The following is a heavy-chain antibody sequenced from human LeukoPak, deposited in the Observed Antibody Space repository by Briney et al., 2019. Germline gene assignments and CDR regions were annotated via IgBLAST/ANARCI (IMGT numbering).Heavy chain of an antibody. CDR1: GYTFTSYG. J-gene: IGHJ5*02. D-gene: IGHD6-13*01. CDR3: ARVFVLEQLVIDP. Sequence: ASVKVSCKASGYTFTSYGIRWVRQAPGQGLEWMGWISAYNGNTNYVQKLQGRVTMTTDTSTSTAYMELRSLRSDDTAVYYCARVFVLEQLVIDPWGQGTLVTVSS. CDR2: ISAYNGNT. V-gene: IGHV1-18*01.